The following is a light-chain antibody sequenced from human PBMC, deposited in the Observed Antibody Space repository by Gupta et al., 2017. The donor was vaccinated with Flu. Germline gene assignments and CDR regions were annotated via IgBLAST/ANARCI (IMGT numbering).Light chain of an antibody. CDR2: DAS. V-gene: IGKV3-11*01. Sequence: EIVLTQSPATLTLPPGERATLSCRASQSVSSYLAWYQQKPGQAPSLLIYDASNRATGIPARFSGSGSGTDFTLTISSLEPEDFAVYYCQQRSDWTWTFGQGTKVEIK. J-gene: IGKJ1*01. CDR1: QSVSSY. CDR3: QQRSDWTWT.